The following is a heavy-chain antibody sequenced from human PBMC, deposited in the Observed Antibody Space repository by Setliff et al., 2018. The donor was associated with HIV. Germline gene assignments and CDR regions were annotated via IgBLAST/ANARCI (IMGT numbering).Heavy chain of an antibody. CDR1: GGSFSGYY. CDR2: INHSGST. D-gene: IGHD3-10*01. CDR3: ARIIFVTMVRGVIITSGYPGWFDP. Sequence: PSETLSLTCAVYGGSFSGYYWSWIRQPPGKGLEWIGEINHSGSTNYNPSLKSRVTISVDTSKNQFSLKLSSVTAADTAVYYCARIIFVTMVRGVIITSGYPGWFDPWGQGTLVTVSS. J-gene: IGHJ5*02. V-gene: IGHV4-34*01.